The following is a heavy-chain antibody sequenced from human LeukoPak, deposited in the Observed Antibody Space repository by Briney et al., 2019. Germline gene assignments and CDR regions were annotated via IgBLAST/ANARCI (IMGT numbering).Heavy chain of an antibody. CDR3: ARHSRERSKMATTYFDY. Sequence: PSETLSLTCTVSGGSISSYYWSWIRQPPGKGLEWIGYIYYSGSTNYNPSLKSRVTISVDTSKNQFSLKLSSVTAADTAVYYCARHSRERSKMATTYFDYWGQGTLVTVSS. CDR1: GGSISSYY. V-gene: IGHV4-59*08. CDR2: IYYSGST. J-gene: IGHJ4*02. D-gene: IGHD5-12*01.